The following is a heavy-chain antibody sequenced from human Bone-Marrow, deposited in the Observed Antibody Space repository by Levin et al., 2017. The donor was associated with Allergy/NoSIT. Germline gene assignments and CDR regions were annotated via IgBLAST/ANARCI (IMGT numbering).Heavy chain of an antibody. CDR1: GFIFANHA. V-gene: IGHV3-23*01. D-gene: IGHD3-9*01. CDR3: VRGSQYIFPDHFAY. Sequence: GESLKISCAASGFIFANHAMSWVRQAPGKGLQWVSGISSNDVSKYYADSVQGRFTISRDNSKKMVYLDMNSLRAEDTAIDYCVRGSQYIFPDHFAYWSQGALVTVSS. J-gene: IGHJ4*02. CDR2: ISSNDVSK.